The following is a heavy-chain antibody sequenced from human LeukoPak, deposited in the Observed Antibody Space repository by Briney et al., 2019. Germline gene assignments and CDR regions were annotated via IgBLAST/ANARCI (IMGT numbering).Heavy chain of an antibody. D-gene: IGHD3-10*01. V-gene: IGHV3-23*01. CDR3: ARGGVDYYGSVTYYLMYYFDY. J-gene: IGHJ4*02. CDR2: ISGSGGAT. CDR1: GFTFNTYG. Sequence: PGGSLRLSCAASGFTFNTYGMSWVRQAPGKGLEWVSGISGSGGATYYADSVKGRFTISRDDPHNTLYLQMNSLRAEDTAVYFCARGGVDYYGSVTYYLMYYFDYWGQGALVTVSS.